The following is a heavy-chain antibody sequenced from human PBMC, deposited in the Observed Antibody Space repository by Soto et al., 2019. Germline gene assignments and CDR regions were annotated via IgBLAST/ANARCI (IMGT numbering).Heavy chain of an antibody. D-gene: IGHD3-16*01. CDR2: MNPNSGNT. V-gene: IGHV1-8*01. CDR3: AREITAYWYFDL. Sequence: QVQLVQSGAEVKKPGASVKVSCRASGYTFTSYDINWVRQATGQGLEWMGWMNPNSGNTGYAQKFQGRVTMTRNTSISTAYMELSSLRSEDTAVYYCAREITAYWYFDLWGRGTLVTVSS. CDR1: GYTFTSYD. J-gene: IGHJ2*01.